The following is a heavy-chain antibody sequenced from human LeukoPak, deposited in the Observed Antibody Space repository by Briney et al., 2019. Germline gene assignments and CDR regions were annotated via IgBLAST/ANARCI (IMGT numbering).Heavy chain of an antibody. CDR3: ARLWVSSTYYIDY. Sequence: PSETLSLTCTVSGGSISSSSYYWGWIRQPPGKGLEWIGSIYYSGSTYYNPSLKSRVTISVDTSKNQFSLKLSSVTAADTAVYYCARLWVSSTYYIDYWGQGTLVTVSS. V-gene: IGHV4-39*01. CDR2: IYYSGST. J-gene: IGHJ4*02. D-gene: IGHD2/OR15-2a*01. CDR1: GGSISSSSYY.